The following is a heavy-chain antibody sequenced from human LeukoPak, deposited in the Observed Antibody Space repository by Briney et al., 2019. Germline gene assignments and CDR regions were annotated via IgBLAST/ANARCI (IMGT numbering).Heavy chain of an antibody. CDR1: GFTVSSNY. CDR2: IYSGGST. Sequence: GGSLRLSCAASGFTVSSNYMSWVRQAPGQGLEWVSVIYSGGSTYYADSVKGRFTISRDNSKNTLYLQMNSLRAEDTAVYYCARVMVRGVVPDYWGQGTLVTVSS. CDR3: ARVMVRGVVPDY. D-gene: IGHD3-10*01. J-gene: IGHJ4*02. V-gene: IGHV3-53*01.